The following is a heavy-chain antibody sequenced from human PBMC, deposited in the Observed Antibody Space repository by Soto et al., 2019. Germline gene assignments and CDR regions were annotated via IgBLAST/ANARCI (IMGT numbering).Heavy chain of an antibody. D-gene: IGHD6-19*01. V-gene: IGHV1-18*01. CDR1: GYTFTSYG. J-gene: IGHJ6*02. Sequence: QVQLVQSGAEVKKPGASVKVSCKASGYTFTSYGISWVRQAPGQGLEWKGWISAYNGNTNYAQKLQGRVTMTTDTSTSTAYMELRSLRSDDTAVYYCARDQRRQWLVRIEDGMDVWGQGTTVTVSS. CDR3: ARDQRRQWLVRIEDGMDV. CDR2: ISAYNGNT.